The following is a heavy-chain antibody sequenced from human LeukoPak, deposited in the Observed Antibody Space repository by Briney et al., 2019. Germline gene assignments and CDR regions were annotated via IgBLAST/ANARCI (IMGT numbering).Heavy chain of an antibody. D-gene: IGHD6-19*01. CDR1: GYTFTSYY. Sequence: ASVKVSCKASGYTFTSYYMHWVRQAPGQGLEWMGIINPSGGSTSYAQKFQGRVTMTRDTSTSIVYMELSGLRSEDTAVYYCARNAVAGTSFDYWGQGTLVTVSS. V-gene: IGHV1-46*01. CDR2: INPSGGST. CDR3: ARNAVAGTSFDY. J-gene: IGHJ4*02.